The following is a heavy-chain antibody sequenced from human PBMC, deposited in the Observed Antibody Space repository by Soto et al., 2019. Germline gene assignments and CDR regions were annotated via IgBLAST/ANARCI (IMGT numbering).Heavy chain of an antibody. Sequence: GASVKVSGKASGYTFTRSGISWVRQAPGQGLEWMGWISTYNGDTNYAQTFQGRVTMTTDTSTSTVHMEVRSLRSDDTAVYYCAREGVAPYYYYGMDVWGQGTPVTVSS. CDR2: ISTYNGDT. CDR1: GYTFTRSG. D-gene: IGHD5-12*01. CDR3: AREGVAPYYYYGMDV. J-gene: IGHJ6*02. V-gene: IGHV1-18*01.